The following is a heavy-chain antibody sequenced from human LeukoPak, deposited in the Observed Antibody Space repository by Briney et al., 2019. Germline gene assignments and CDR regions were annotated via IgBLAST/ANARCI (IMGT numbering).Heavy chain of an antibody. CDR2: ISGSGGST. D-gene: IGHD6-13*01. CDR3: AKDSISRMTGYSNSWSA. J-gene: IGHJ5*02. CDR1: GFTFSSYA. Sequence: GGSLRLSCAASGFTFSSYAMSWVRQVPGKGLEWVSAISGSGGSTYYADSVKGRFTISRDNSKNTLYLQMNSLRAEDTAVYYCAKDSISRMTGYSNSWSAWGQGTLVTVSS. V-gene: IGHV3-23*01.